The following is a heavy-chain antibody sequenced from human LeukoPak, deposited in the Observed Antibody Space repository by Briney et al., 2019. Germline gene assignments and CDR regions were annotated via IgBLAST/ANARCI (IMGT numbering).Heavy chain of an antibody. CDR2: IKQDGSEK. CDR1: GFTFSSYW. D-gene: IGHD6-19*01. V-gene: IGHV3-7*01. CDR3: ARDSNSSGWYYYYYGMDV. Sequence: GGSLRLSCAASGFTFSSYWMSWVRQAPGKGLEWVANIKQDGSEKYYVDSVKGRFTISRDNAKTSLYLQLNSLRAEDTAVYYGARDSNSSGWYYYYYGMDVGGQGTTVTVSS. J-gene: IGHJ6*02.